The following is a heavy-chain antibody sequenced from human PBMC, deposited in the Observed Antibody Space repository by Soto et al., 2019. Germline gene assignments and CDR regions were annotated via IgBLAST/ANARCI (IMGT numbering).Heavy chain of an antibody. Sequence: VGSLRLSCAASGFTFSPYAMTWVCQAPGKGLEWVSSLSGSGGNTNYADSVKGRFTVSRDNSKRTLSLQMNSLTEEDTAIYYCAKGLRRLLRTQYYYGLGVWGRGITVTVS. D-gene: IGHD3-16*01. CDR2: LSGSGGNT. CDR3: AKGLRRLLRTQYYYGLGV. V-gene: IGHV3-23*01. CDR1: GFTFSPYA. J-gene: IGHJ6*02.